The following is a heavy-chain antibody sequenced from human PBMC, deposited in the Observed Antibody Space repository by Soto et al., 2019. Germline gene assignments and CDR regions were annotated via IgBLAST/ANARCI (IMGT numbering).Heavy chain of an antibody. Sequence: LRLSCAASGFTFSSYGMHWIRQHPGKGLEWIGYIYYSGSTYYNPSLKSRVTISVDTPKNQFSLKLSSVTAADTAVYYCARSIDPWGQGTLVTVSS. J-gene: IGHJ5*02. CDR3: ARSIDP. CDR1: GFTFSSYG. V-gene: IGHV4-31*02. CDR2: IYYSGST.